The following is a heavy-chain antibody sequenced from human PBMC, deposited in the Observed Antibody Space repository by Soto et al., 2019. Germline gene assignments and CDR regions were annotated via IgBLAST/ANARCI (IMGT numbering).Heavy chain of an antibody. CDR2: IIPILGIA. V-gene: IGHV1-69*02. Sequence: QVQLVQSGAEVKKPGSSVKVSCKASGGTFSSYTISWVRQAPGQGLEWMGRIIPILGIANYAQKFQGRVTITADKSTSTAYMELSSLRYEDTAVYYWARVDQLLLDAFDIWGQGTMVTVSS. D-gene: IGHD2-2*01. J-gene: IGHJ3*02. CDR3: ARVDQLLLDAFDI. CDR1: GGTFSSYT.